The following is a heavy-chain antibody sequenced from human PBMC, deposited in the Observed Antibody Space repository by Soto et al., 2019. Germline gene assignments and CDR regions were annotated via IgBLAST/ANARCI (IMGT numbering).Heavy chain of an antibody. CDR2: SRSKHKDYTT. D-gene: IGHD5-12*01. V-gene: IGHV3-72*01. CDR3: ARGGGYDSFDY. Sequence: GGSLRLSCAAAGFAFSEHFVDWVRQGPGKGLEWLGRSRSKHKDYTTQYAASLRGRFTISRDDAKKSVYLEMNSLNTEDMAVYYCARGGGYDSFDYWGQGVLVTVSS. J-gene: IGHJ4*02. CDR1: GFAFSEHF.